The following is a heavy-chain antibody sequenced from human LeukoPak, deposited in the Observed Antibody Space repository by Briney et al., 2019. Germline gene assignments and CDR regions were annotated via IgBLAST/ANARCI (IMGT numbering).Heavy chain of an antibody. D-gene: IGHD6-19*01. V-gene: IGHV3-30*03. Sequence: PGGSLRLSCAASGFTFRNYGMHWVRQAPGKGLGWVALISYDGNYKYYAESVKGRFTISRDNAKNSLYLQMNSLRAEDTAVYYCARDQGSGWWAYWGQGTLVTVSS. CDR3: ARDQGSGWWAY. CDR1: GFTFRNYG. J-gene: IGHJ4*02. CDR2: ISYDGNYK.